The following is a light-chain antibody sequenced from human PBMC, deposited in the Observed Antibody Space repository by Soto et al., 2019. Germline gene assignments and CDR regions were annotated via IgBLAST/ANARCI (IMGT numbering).Light chain of an antibody. CDR3: MQGAHWPWT. J-gene: IGKJ1*01. V-gene: IGKV2-30*01. CDR2: QVS. Sequence: DVVMTQSPLSLPVTLGQPASISCKSSQSPVYSDGVTYLNWFQQRPGQSPRRLIYQVSIRESGVPDRFSGSGSGTDFTLRISRVAAADVGFYYCMQGAHWPWTSGQGTKVDIK. CDR1: QSPVYSDGVTY.